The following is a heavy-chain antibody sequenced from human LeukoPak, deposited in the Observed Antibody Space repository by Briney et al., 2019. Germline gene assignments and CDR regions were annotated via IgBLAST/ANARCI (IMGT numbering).Heavy chain of an antibody. D-gene: IGHD6-19*01. J-gene: IGHJ5*02. CDR2: MNTDGSTI. CDR3: ATAGKYRFDN. Sequence: PGGSLRLSCAASGFIFSNYWMHWVRQAPGEALVWVSRMNTDGSTINYADYVKGRFTISRDNAKNTLYLQMNSLTTEDTAVYYCATAGKYRFDNWGQGNLVTVSS. CDR1: GFIFSNYW. V-gene: IGHV3-74*01.